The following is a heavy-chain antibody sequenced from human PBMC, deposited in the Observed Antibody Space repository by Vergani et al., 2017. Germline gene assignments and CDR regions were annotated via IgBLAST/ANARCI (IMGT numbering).Heavy chain of an antibody. D-gene: IGHD5-18*01. CDR2: IYTSGST. CDR3: ARADTAMAVDY. J-gene: IGHJ4*02. CDR1: GGSISSGSYY. Sequence: QVQLQESGPGLVKPSQTLSLTCTVSGGSISSGSYYWSWIRQPAGKGLGWIGRIYTSGSTNYNPSLKSRVTISVDTSKNQFSLKLSSVTAADTAVYYCARADTAMAVDYWGQGTLVTVSS. V-gene: IGHV4-61*02.